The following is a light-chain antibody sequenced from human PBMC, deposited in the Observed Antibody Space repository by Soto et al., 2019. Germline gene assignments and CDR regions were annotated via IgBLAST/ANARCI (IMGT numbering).Light chain of an antibody. CDR2: GAS. V-gene: IGKV3-20*01. CDR1: QSVSSSY. Sequence: EIVLTQSPGTLSLSPWERATLSCRASQSVSSSYLAGYQQKAGQAPRLLIYGASNRATGIPDRFSGSGSGTDFTLTISRLEPEDFAVYYCQHYGSSWTFGQGTKVDIK. J-gene: IGKJ1*01. CDR3: QHYGSSWT.